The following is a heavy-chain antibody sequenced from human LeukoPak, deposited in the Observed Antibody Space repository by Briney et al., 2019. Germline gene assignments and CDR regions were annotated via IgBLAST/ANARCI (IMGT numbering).Heavy chain of an antibody. CDR3: AKYGNYDYYFYFYYMDV. V-gene: IGHV3-43*02. Sequence: GGSLRLSCAASGFTFNDFAMHWVRQAPGKGLEWVPLISGDGRDTYYADSVKGRFTISGDNSKNSLYLQMNSLTTEDTALYYCAKYGNYDYYFYFYYMDVWGNGTTVTVSS. J-gene: IGHJ6*03. CDR2: ISGDGRDT. CDR1: GFTFNDFA. D-gene: IGHD4-11*01.